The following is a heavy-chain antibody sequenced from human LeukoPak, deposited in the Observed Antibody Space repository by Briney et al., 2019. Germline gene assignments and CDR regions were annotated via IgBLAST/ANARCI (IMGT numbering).Heavy chain of an antibody. Sequence: GGSLRLSCAASGFTFSSYWVSWVRQAPGKGLEWVANIKQDGSEKYYVDSVKGRFTISRDNAKNSLYLQMNSLRAEDTAVYYCAKVGGSSWSDYWGQGTLVTVSS. CDR2: IKQDGSEK. J-gene: IGHJ4*02. CDR1: GFTFSSYW. CDR3: AKVGGSSWSDY. D-gene: IGHD6-13*01. V-gene: IGHV3-7*03.